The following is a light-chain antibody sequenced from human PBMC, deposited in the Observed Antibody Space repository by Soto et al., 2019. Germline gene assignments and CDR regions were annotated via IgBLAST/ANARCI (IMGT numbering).Light chain of an antibody. CDR3: AARDDSLSGVV. CDR2: RNS. J-gene: IGLJ2*01. V-gene: IGLV1-47*01. CDR1: SSNIGSNY. Sequence: QSVLTQPPSASGTPGQRVTISWSGSSSNIGSNYVYWYQQLPGTVPQLLIYRNSERPSGVPDRFSGSKSGTSASRAISGLRSEDEADYYCAARDDSLSGVVFGGGTKLTVL.